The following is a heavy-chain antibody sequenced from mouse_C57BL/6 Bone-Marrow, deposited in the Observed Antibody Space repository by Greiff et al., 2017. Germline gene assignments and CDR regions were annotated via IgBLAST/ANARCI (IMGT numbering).Heavy chain of an antibody. D-gene: IGHD1-1*01. J-gene: IGHJ1*03. V-gene: IGHV14-3*01. Sequence: EVQLQQSVAELVRPGASVKLSCTASGFNIKNTYMHWVKQRPEQGLEWIGRIDPANGTTKYAPKFQGKANITADKSSNNAYLQLSSRTSEDTAIYYCARPSYYYGSSSPWYFDVWGTGTTVTVSS. CDR2: IDPANGTT. CDR3: ARPSYYYGSSSPWYFDV. CDR1: GFNIKNTY.